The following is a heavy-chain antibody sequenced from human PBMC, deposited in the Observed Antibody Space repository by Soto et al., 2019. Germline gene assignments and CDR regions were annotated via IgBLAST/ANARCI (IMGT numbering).Heavy chain of an antibody. J-gene: IGHJ4*02. CDR1: GYTFTSYG. CDR2: ISAYNGNT. Sequence: ASVKVSCKASGYTFTSYGISWVRQAPGQGLEWMGWISAYNGNTNYAQKLQGRVTMTTDTSTSTAYMELRSLRSDDTAVYYCARAVDIVATIKGGLDYWGQGTLVTVSS. CDR3: ARAVDIVATIKGGLDY. V-gene: IGHV1-18*01. D-gene: IGHD5-12*01.